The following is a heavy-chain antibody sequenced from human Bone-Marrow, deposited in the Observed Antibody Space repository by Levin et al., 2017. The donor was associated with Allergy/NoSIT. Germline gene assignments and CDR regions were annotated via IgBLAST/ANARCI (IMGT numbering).Heavy chain of an antibody. Sequence: QPGGSLRLSCAPSGFSLSDYWMYWVRQAPGKGPVWVSRINSDGSSTRYEDSVRGRFTISRDNAKNMLYLQMNSLRAEDTAVYYCVRTPYSTSSTVQRGFWFDPWGQGTLVTVSS. CDR3: VRTPYSTSSTVQRGFWFDP. V-gene: IGHV3-74*01. CDR2: INSDGSST. J-gene: IGHJ5*02. D-gene: IGHD6-6*01. CDR1: GFSLSDYW.